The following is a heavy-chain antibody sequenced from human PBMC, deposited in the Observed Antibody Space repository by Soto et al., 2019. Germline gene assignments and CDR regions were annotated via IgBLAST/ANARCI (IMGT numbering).Heavy chain of an antibody. CDR3: ARGPTGWYGSEY. D-gene: IGHD6-19*01. CDR2: ISRDATTN. J-gene: IGHJ4*02. CDR1: GFTFGSSW. Sequence: EVQLVEPGGGLVQPGGSVRLSCVASGFTFGSSWMRWVRQAPGKGLVWVSRISRDATTNNYAEHAKGRFTIASDNAEHTLYLQVASLTAEDTAVYYCARGPTGWYGSEYWGQGTRLTVSS. V-gene: IGHV3-74*01.